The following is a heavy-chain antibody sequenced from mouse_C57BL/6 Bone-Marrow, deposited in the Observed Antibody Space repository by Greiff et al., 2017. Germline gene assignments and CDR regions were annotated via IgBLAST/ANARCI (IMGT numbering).Heavy chain of an antibody. CDR3: AREDDYDVAWFAY. Sequence: DVHLVESGGGLVKPGGSLKLSCAASGFTFSSYAMSWVRQTPEKRLEWVATISDGGSYTYYPDNVKGRFTISRDNAKNNLYLQMSHLKSEDTAMYYCAREDDYDVAWFAYWGQGTLVTVSA. CDR1: GFTFSSYA. J-gene: IGHJ3*01. V-gene: IGHV5-4*01. D-gene: IGHD2-4*01. CDR2: ISDGGSYT.